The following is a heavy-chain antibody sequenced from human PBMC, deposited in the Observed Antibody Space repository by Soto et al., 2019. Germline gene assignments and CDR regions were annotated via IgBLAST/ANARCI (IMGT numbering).Heavy chain of an antibody. CDR3: ARDNAAHPSDYGMDV. D-gene: IGHD2-15*01. CDR2: IIPILGIA. CDR1: GGTFSSYT. V-gene: IGHV1-69*08. J-gene: IGHJ6*02. Sequence: QVQLVQSGAEVKKPGSSVKVSCKASGGTFSSYTISWVRQAPGQGLEWMGRIIPILGIANYAQKFQGRVTVTADKSTSTAYMELSSLRSEDAAVYYCARDNAAHPSDYGMDVWGQGTTVTVSS.